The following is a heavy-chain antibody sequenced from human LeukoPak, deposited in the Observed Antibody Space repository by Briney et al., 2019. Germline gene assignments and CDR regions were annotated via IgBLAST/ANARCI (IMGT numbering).Heavy chain of an antibody. CDR3: ARAAGADY. D-gene: IGHD1-26*01. CDR1: GGSISSYY. Sequence: SETLSLTCTVSGGSISSYYWSWIRQPPGKGLEWIGEINHSGSTNYNPSLKSRVTISVDTSKNQFSLKLSSVTAADTAVYYCARAAGADYWGQGTLVTVSS. J-gene: IGHJ4*02. CDR2: INHSGST. V-gene: IGHV4-34*01.